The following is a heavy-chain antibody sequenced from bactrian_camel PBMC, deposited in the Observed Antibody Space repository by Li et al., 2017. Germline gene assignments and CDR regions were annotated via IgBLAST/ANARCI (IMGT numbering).Heavy chain of an antibody. D-gene: IGHD3*01. J-gene: IGHJ4*01. CDR2: IYTGDGLQGSP. Sequence: HVQLVESGGGSVQAGGSLRLSCIVSGSFSRTNVVGWFRQAPGKEREGVASIYTGDGLQGSPEYADSVKGRFTISKDNAKNTVSLEMTSLIPEDTAVYYCAADPAEETSGEWCFIRQNYYFGHGTQVTVS. CDR1: GSFSRTNV. V-gene: IGHV3S53*01. CDR3: AADPAEETSGEWCFIRQNYY.